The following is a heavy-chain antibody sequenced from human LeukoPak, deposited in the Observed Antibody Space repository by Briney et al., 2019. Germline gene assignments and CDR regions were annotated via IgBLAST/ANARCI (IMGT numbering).Heavy chain of an antibody. CDR2: ISYDGSNK. D-gene: IGHD3-10*01. Sequence: PGGSLRLSCAASGFTFSSYAMHWVRQAPGKGLEWMAVISYDGSNKYYADSVKGRFTISRDNSKNTLYLQMNSLRAEDTAVYYCARDTARFGELPDWFDPWGQGTLVTVSS. V-gene: IGHV3-30-3*01. J-gene: IGHJ5*02. CDR1: GFTFSSYA. CDR3: ARDTARFGELPDWFDP.